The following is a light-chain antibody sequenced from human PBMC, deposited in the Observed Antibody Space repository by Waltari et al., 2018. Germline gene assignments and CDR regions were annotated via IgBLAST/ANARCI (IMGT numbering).Light chain of an antibody. Sequence: DIQMTQSPSFLSASEGDRVTITCRTSASVGMNLNWYHQTAGKAPELLIYVASSVDREVHSRLTGRGSGTEFTLTIASLQADDFGVYYCQQSFGFPRTFGQGT. CDR3: QQSFGFPRT. J-gene: IGKJ1*01. V-gene: IGKV1-39*01. CDR1: ASVGMN. CDR2: VAS.